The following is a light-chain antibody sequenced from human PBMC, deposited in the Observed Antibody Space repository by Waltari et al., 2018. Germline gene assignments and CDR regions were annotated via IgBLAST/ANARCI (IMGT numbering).Light chain of an antibody. CDR2: VNIDGTH. CDR1: RGHSSNI. J-gene: IGLJ3*02. CDR3: QTGGHGTWV. Sequence: QLVLTQSPSASASLGASVKLTCTLSRGHSSNIIAWLQQQPEQGPRYLMKVNIDGTHSKGDEIPDRFSGSSSGAERYLTISSVQSEDEADYYCQTGGHGTWVFGGGTTLTVL. V-gene: IGLV4-69*01.